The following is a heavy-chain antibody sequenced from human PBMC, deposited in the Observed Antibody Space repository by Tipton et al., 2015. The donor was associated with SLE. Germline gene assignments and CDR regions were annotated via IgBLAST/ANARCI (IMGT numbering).Heavy chain of an antibody. V-gene: IGHV4-38-2*01. CDR1: GGSFSGYY. CDR3: ATAITITRWAFDI. J-gene: IGHJ3*02. D-gene: IGHD3-3*01. Sequence: TLSLTCAVYGGSFSGYYWGWIRQPPGKGLEWIGSIYHSGSTYYNPSLKSRVTISVDTSKNQFSLKLSSVTAADTAVYYCATAITITRWAFDIWGQGTMVTVSS. CDR2: IYHSGST.